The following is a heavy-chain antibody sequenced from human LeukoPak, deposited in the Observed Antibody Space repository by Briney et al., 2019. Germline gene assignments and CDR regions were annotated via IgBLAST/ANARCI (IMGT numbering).Heavy chain of an antibody. CDR3: ARVRSVSYYDSSGYFDY. D-gene: IGHD3-22*01. Sequence: GGSLRLSCAASGFTFSSYSMNWVRQAPGKGLEWVSSISSSSSYIYYADSVKGRFTISRDNAKNSLYLQMNSLRAEDTAVYYCARVRSVSYYDSSGYFDYWGQRTLVTVSS. CDR2: ISSSSSYI. J-gene: IGHJ4*02. V-gene: IGHV3-21*01. CDR1: GFTFSSYS.